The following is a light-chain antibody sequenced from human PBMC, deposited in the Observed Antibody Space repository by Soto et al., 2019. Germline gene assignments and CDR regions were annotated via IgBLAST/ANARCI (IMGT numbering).Light chain of an antibody. V-gene: IGKV3-15*01. Sequence: EIVMTQSPATLSVSPGERATLSCRASQSVGSDLAWYQQKPGQAPRLVIYGASTRATGIPARFSGSGSGTEFTLTISSLQSEDFAVYYCHQRQSWPRTFGQGTKVDIK. CDR3: HQRQSWPRT. CDR1: QSVGSD. CDR2: GAS. J-gene: IGKJ1*01.